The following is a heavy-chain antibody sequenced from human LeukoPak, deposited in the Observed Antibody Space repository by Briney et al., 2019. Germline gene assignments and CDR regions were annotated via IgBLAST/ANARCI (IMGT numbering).Heavy chain of an antibody. D-gene: IGHD3-22*01. J-gene: IGHJ4*02. Sequence: GGSLRLSCAASGFSFSSFSMDWVRQAPGKGLVWVSRINFDGSSTNYADSVKGRFTISRDNAKSTLYLQMSSLRPDDAAVYYCARITTVSGVEYWGQGTLVTVSS. CDR1: GFSFSSFS. CDR3: ARITTVSGVEY. CDR2: INFDGSST. V-gene: IGHV3-74*01.